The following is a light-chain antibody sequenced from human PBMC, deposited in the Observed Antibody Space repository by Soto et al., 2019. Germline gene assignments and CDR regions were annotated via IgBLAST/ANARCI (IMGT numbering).Light chain of an antibody. CDR2: GPF. CDR3: QQYGSSPFN. Sequence: EIVLTQSPATLSLSPGDRATLSCRASQRVSSNFLAWYQQRPGQTPRLLIYGPFTRATGIPDRFSGGWSGTDFSLTISRLEPEDFGVYYCQQYGSSPFNFGPGTKVEIK. CDR1: QRVSSNF. V-gene: IGKV3-20*01. J-gene: IGKJ3*01.